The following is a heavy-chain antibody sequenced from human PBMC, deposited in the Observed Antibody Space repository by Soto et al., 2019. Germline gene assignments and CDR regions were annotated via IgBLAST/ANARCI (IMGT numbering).Heavy chain of an antibody. Sequence: RWIRQTTGKGLEWVAVISYDGSNKYYADSVKGRFTISRDNSKNTLYLQMNSLRAEVLVQYYCARRSGYSDTDYWGQGTLVTVSS. CDR2: ISYDGSNK. D-gene: IGHD3-22*01. CDR3: ARRSGYSDTDY. J-gene: IGHJ4*02. V-gene: IGHV3-30-3*01.